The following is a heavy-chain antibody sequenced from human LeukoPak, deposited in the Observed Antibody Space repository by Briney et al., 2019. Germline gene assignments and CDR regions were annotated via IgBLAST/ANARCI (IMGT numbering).Heavy chain of an antibody. CDR2: IYTSGST. J-gene: IGHJ5*02. CDR3: AREEGRGTSYGYNWFDP. CDR1: GGSISSGSYY. D-gene: IGHD2-2*01. V-gene: IGHV4-61*02. Sequence: SEPLSLPCTVSGGSISSGSYYWSWIRQPAGKGLEWIGRIYTSGSTNYNPSLKSRVTISVDTSKNQFSLKLSSVTAADTAVYYCAREEGRGTSYGYNWFDPWGQGTLVTVSS.